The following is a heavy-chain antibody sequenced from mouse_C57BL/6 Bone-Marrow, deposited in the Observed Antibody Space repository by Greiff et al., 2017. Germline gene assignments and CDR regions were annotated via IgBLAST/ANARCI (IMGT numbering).Heavy chain of an antibody. V-gene: IGHV1-64*01. CDR2: IHPNSGST. CDR3: AREGLRAMDY. J-gene: IGHJ4*01. CDR1: GYTFTSYW. D-gene: IGHD3-1*01. Sequence: VQLVESGAELVKPGASVKLSCKASGYTFTSYWMHWVKQRPGQGLEWIGMIHPNSGSTNYNEKFKSKATLTVDKSSSTAYMQLSSLTSEDSAVYYCAREGLRAMDYWGQGTSVTVSS.